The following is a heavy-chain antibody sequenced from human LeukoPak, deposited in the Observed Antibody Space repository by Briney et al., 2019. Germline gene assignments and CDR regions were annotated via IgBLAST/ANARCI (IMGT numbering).Heavy chain of an antibody. Sequence: GGSLGLSCAASGFTFSSYAMSWVRHAAGKGLEWVSGISANGGGAYYADSVKGRFSISRDNSKTTLYPQMNSLRAEDTAVSSCAKGEYSSGWYAEYFQHWGQGTLVTVSS. CDR3: AKGEYSSGWYAEYFQH. CDR2: ISANGGGA. V-gene: IGHV3-23*01. D-gene: IGHD6-13*01. CDR1: GFTFSSYA. J-gene: IGHJ1*01.